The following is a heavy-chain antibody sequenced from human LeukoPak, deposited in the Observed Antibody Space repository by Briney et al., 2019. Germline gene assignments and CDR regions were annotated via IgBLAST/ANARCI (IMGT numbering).Heavy chain of an antibody. V-gene: IGHV3-30-3*01. Sequence: VRSLRLSCAASGFNFSDYALHCGRQAPGKGLESVSIISYDGSTKFYADSVKGRFTISRDNSKNTVDVQMNSMRGEDTAVYYCAREGYGGSGYFDYWGQGTLVTVSS. CDR1: GFNFSDYA. J-gene: IGHJ4*02. CDR2: ISYDGSTK. D-gene: IGHD4-23*01. CDR3: AREGYGGSGYFDY.